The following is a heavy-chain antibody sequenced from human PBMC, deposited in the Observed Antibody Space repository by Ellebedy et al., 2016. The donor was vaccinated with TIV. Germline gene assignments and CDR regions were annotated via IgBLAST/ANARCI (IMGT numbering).Heavy chain of an antibody. Sequence: MPSETLSLTCTVSGGSISSGGYYWSWIRQHPGKGLEWIGYIYYSGSTYYNPSLKSRVTISVDTSKNQFSLKLSSVTAADTAVYYCASQNWNYVYDAFDIWGQGTMVTVSS. D-gene: IGHD1-7*01. CDR2: IYYSGST. J-gene: IGHJ3*02. CDR1: GGSISSGGYY. V-gene: IGHV4-31*03. CDR3: ASQNWNYVYDAFDI.